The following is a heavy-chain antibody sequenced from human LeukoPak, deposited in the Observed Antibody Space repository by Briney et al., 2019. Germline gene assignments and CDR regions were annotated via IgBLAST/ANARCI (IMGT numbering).Heavy chain of an antibody. J-gene: IGHJ6*02. D-gene: IGHD3-3*01. CDR1: GGSFSSGSYY. V-gene: IGHV4-61*01. CDR3: ARDPGFWSGYYTYYYYGMDV. CDR2: IYYSGST. Sequence: PSETLSLTCTVSGGSFSSGSYYWSWIRQPPGKGLEWIGYIYYSGSTNYNPSLKSRVTISVDTSKNQFSLKLSSVTAADTAVYYCARDPGFWSGYYTYYYYGMDVWGQGTTVTVSS.